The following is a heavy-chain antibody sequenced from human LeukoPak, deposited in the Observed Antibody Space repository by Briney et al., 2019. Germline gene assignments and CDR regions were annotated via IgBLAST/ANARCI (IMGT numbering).Heavy chain of an antibody. D-gene: IGHD3-3*01. CDR1: GFTFSNYF. CDR3: ARDAEVGTLFGVLSRYIWFDP. V-gene: IGHV3-7*01. CDR2: IKQDGSEK. Sequence: GGSLRLSCAASGFTFSNYFMSWVRQAPGKGLEWVANIKQDGSEKYYVDSAKGRFTISRDNAKKSLYLQMNSLRAEDTAVYYCARDAEVGTLFGVLSRYIWFDPWGQGALVTVSS. J-gene: IGHJ5*02.